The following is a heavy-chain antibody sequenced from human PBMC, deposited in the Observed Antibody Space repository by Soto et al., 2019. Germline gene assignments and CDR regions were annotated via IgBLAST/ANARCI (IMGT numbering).Heavy chain of an antibody. CDR3: ARYYYDSSGYYNVGFDY. Sequence: TSETLSLTCTVSGGSISSSSYYWGWIRQPPGKGLEWIGSIYYSGSTYYNPSLKSRVTISVDTSKNQFSLKLSSVTAADTAVYYCARYYYDSSGYYNVGFDYWGQGTLVTVSS. CDR2: IYYSGST. J-gene: IGHJ4*02. V-gene: IGHV4-39*01. CDR1: GGSISSSSYY. D-gene: IGHD3-22*01.